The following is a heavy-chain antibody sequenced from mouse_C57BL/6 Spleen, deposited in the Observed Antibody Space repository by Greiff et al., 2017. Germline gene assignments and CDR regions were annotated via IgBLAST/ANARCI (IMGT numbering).Heavy chain of an antibody. D-gene: IGHD2-1*01. CDR1: GYTFTSYW. CDR2: IDPSDSET. J-gene: IGHJ3*01. V-gene: IGHV1-52*01. CDR3: ARMGYYGAY. Sequence: VQLQQPGAELVRPGSSVKLSCKASGYTFTSYWMPWVKQRPIQGLEWIGNIDPSDSETHYNQKFKDKATFTVDKSSSTPYMQLSSLTSKDSAVYYCARMGYYGAYWGQGTLVTVSA.